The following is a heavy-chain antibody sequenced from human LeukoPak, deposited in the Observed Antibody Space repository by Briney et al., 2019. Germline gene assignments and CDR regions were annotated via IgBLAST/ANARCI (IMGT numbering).Heavy chain of an antibody. D-gene: IGHD1-26*01. V-gene: IGHV3-7*03. CDR2: IKQDGSEK. CDR3: ARGASPYYYYGKDV. J-gene: IGHJ6*02. Sequence: GGSLRLSCAASGFTFSSYWMSWVRQAPGKGLEWVANIKQDGSEKYYVDSVKGRFTISRDNAKNSLYLQMNSLRAEDTAVYFCARGASPYYYYGKDVWGQGTSVTVSS. CDR1: GFTFSSYW.